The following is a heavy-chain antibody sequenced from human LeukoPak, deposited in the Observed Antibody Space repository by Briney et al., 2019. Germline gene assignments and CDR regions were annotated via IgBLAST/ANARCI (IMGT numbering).Heavy chain of an antibody. CDR3: ASTLLWFGELLGLFDY. CDR2: ISSSGSTI. D-gene: IGHD3-10*01. Sequence: PGGSLRLSCAASGFTFSDYYMSWLRQAPGKGLEWVSYISSSGSTIYYADSVKGRFTISRDNAKNSLYLQMNSLRAEDTAVYYCASTLLWFGELLGLFDYWGQGTLVTVSS. J-gene: IGHJ4*02. CDR1: GFTFSDYY. V-gene: IGHV3-11*04.